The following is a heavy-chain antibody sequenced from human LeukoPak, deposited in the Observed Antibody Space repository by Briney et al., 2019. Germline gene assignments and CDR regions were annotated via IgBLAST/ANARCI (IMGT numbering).Heavy chain of an antibody. D-gene: IGHD3-3*01. CDR2: ISYDGSNK. V-gene: IGHV3-30-3*01. Sequence: GWSLRLSCAASGFTFSSYAMHWVRQAPGKGVEWVAVISYDGSNKYYADSVKGRFTISRDNSKNTLYLQMNSLRAEDTAVYYCARVLRLLEWLPAYYWGQGTLVTVS. CDR3: ARVLRLLEWLPAYY. CDR1: GFTFSSYA. J-gene: IGHJ4*02.